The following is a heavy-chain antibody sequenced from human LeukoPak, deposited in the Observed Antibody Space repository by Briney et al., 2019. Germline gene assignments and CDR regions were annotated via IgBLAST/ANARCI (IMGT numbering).Heavy chain of an antibody. D-gene: IGHD1-26*01. CDR3: AKDRVGAYDY. CDR1: GFTFSNYG. J-gene: IGHJ4*02. Sequence: GGSLRLSCAASGFTFSNYGMHWVRQAPGKGLEWVAVIWYDGSNKKYADSVKGRFTISRDNSKNTLYLQMNSLRAEDTAVYYCAKDRVGAYDYWGQGTLVTVSS. CDR2: IWYDGSNK. V-gene: IGHV3-33*06.